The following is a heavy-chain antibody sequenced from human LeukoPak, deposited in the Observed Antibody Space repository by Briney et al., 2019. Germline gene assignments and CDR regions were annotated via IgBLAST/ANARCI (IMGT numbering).Heavy chain of an antibody. V-gene: IGHV4-39*07. CDR1: GGSISSSSYY. CDR3: ARGKGITIFGVLSWFDP. J-gene: IGHJ5*02. D-gene: IGHD3-3*01. CDR2: IYYSGNT. Sequence: PSETLSLTCTVSGGSISSSSYYWGWIRQPPGKGLEWIGSIYYSGNTYYNPSLKGRVTISVDTSKNQFSLKLTSVTAADTAVYYCARGKGITIFGVLSWFDPWGQGTLVTVSS.